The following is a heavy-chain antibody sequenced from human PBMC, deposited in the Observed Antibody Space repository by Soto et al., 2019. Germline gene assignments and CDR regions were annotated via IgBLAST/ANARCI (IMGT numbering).Heavy chain of an antibody. V-gene: IGHV4-30-2*01. J-gene: IGHJ4*02. Sequence: SETLSLTCAVSGGSISSGGYSWSWIRQPPGKGLEWIGYIYHSGSTYYNPSLKSRVTISVDSSKNQFSLKLSSVTAADTAVYYCARLSGVATIVSSFGYWGQGTLVTVSS. CDR3: ARLSGVATIVSSFGY. CDR1: GGSISSGGYS. D-gene: IGHD5-12*01. CDR2: IYHSGST.